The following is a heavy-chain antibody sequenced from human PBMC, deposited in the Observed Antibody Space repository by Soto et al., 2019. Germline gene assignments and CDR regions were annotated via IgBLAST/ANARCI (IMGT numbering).Heavy chain of an antibody. Sequence: QPGGSLRLSCAASGFTFSTYWMSWVRQAPGKGLEWVANIKEDGSEKYYVDSVKGRFSISRDNAKNSLYLQMNSLRAADTAVYYCARVGYCSGATCWYNFDSWGQGTLVTVSS. J-gene: IGHJ4*02. D-gene: IGHD2-15*01. CDR3: ARVGYCSGATCWYNFDS. CDR1: GFTFSTYW. CDR2: IKEDGSEK. V-gene: IGHV3-7*03.